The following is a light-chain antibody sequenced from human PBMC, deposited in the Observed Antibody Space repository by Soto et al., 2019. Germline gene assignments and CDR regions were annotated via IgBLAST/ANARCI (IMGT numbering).Light chain of an antibody. V-gene: IGKV3-20*01. CDR3: QQYGDSPT. CDR2: GAS. J-gene: IGKJ4*01. CDR1: QSVRSRY. Sequence: EIVLTQSPGTLFLSPVERATLSCRASQSVRSRYVAWYQQKPGQAPRLLIYGASSRATGIPDRFSGSGSGTDFTFTISRLEPEDLAVYYCQQYGDSPTFGGGTKVGIK.